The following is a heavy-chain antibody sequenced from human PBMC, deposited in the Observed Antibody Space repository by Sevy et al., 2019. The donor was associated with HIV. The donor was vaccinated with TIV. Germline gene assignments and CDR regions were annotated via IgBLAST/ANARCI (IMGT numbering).Heavy chain of an antibody. V-gene: IGHV3-21*01. J-gene: IGHJ3*02. CDR1: GFTFSSYS. CDR3: ARVGCSITSCPVHDAFDI. CDR2: ISSISNYI. D-gene: IGHD2-2*01. Sequence: GGSLRLSCAASGFTFSSYSMNWVRQAPGKGLEWVSSISSISNYIYYADSVKGRFTISRDNAKNSLYLQMSSLRAEDTAVYYCARVGCSITSCPVHDAFDIWGQGTMVTVSS.